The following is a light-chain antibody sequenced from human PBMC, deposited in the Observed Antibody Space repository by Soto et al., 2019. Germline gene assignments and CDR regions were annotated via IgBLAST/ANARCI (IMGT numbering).Light chain of an antibody. CDR2: DAS. Sequence: EIVLTQSPATLSLSPGERATLSCRVSQSVSSYLAWYQQKPGQAPRLLIYDASNRATGIPARLSGSGSGTDFTLTISSLEPEDFAVYYCQQRSNWPLTFGGGTKV. CDR3: QQRSNWPLT. CDR1: QSVSSY. V-gene: IGKV3-11*01. J-gene: IGKJ4*01.